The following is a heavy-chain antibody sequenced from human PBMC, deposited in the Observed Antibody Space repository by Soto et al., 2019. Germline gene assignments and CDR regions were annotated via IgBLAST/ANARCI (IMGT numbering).Heavy chain of an antibody. J-gene: IGHJ4*01. Sequence: LGLSCEACGFTLNSYSLYWVRQAPGKRLEWLESISSHSNYKYYADSVKGRCTISRDNDKNSLFLQMDSMRVEDTAVYYCVRANPTGSSGYSFYNWGQGALVTVSS. D-gene: IGHD3-22*01. CDR2: ISSHSNYK. CDR1: GFTLNSYS. CDR3: VRANPTGSSGYSFYN. V-gene: IGHV3-21*06.